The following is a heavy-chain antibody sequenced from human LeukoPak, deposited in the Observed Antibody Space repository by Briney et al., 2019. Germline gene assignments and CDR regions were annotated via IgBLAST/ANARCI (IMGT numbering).Heavy chain of an antibody. CDR3: AKGGSRVEMATICPLGLSIDY. J-gene: IGHJ4*02. CDR2: ISWNSGSI. Sequence: GGSLRLSCAASGFTFDDYAMHWVRQAPGKGLEWVSGISWNSGSIGYADSVKGRFTISRDTAKNSLYLQMNSLRAEDTALYYCAKGGSRVEMATICPLGLSIDYWGQGTLVTVSS. V-gene: IGHV3-9*01. CDR1: GFTFDDYA. D-gene: IGHD5-24*01.